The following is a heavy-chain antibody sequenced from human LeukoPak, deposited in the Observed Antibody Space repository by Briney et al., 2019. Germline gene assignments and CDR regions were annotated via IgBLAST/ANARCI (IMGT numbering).Heavy chain of an antibody. J-gene: IGHJ4*02. D-gene: IGHD2-15*01. CDR1: GGSISSSNW. CDR2: IYYSGNT. CDR3: AREVVIAATYDY. V-gene: IGHV4-4*02. Sequence: SGTLSLTCAVSGGSISSSNWWRGVRQPPGKGLEGIGSIYYSGNTYYNASLKSQVSISIDTSKNQFSLKLSSVTAADTAVYYCAREVVIAATYDYWGQGTLVTVSS.